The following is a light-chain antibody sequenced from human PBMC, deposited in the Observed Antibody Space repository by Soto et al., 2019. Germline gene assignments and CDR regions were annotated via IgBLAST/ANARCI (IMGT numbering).Light chain of an antibody. CDR2: DAS. V-gene: IGKV3-11*01. CDR3: QQRSNWPGT. CDR1: QRVSSS. J-gene: IGKJ4*01. Sequence: EIVWTQSPATLSLSPGERATLSCRAGQRVSSSLAWYQQKPGQAPRLLIYDASNRATGIPARFSGSGSGTDFTLTISSLEPEDFAVYYCQQRSNWPGTFGGGTKVEIK.